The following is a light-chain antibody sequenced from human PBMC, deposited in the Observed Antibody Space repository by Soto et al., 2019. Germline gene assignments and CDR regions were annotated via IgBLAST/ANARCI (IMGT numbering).Light chain of an antibody. CDR1: QSLLHSNGYNY. CDR2: LGS. CDR3: MQALQTPLT. J-gene: IGKJ4*01. V-gene: IGKV2-28*01. Sequence: DIVMTQSPLSLPVTPGEPASISCRSSQSLLHSNGYNYLDWYLQKPGQSLQLLIYLGSNRASGVPDRFSRSRSGTDFTLKISRVEAEDVGVYYCMQALQTPLTFGGGTKVEIK.